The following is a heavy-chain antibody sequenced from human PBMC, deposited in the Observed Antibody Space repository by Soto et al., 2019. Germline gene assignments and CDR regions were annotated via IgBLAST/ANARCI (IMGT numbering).Heavy chain of an antibody. CDR3: ARHSFVGGVTYNWFDS. CDR2: FFYSGAT. V-gene: IGHV4-39*01. CDR1: DGSISSRNYY. J-gene: IGHJ5*01. Sequence: LSLTCTVSDGSISSRNYYWGWIRQSPGKGLEWIGSFFYSGATYYNPSLKSRVTIFVDMSKNQVSLKLSSVTAADTAVYSCARHSFVGGVTYNWFDSWGQGTLVTVSS. D-gene: IGHD1-26*01.